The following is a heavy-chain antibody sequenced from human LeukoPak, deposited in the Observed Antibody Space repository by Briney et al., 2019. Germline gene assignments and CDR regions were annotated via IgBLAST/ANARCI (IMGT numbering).Heavy chain of an antibody. CDR3: ARTSSSGYYFRWFDP. D-gene: IGHD3-22*01. V-gene: IGHV4-59*01. Sequence: SETLSLTCTVSGGSISSYYWRWIRQPPGKGLEWIGYIYYSGSTNYNPSLKRRVTISVDTSKNQFSLKLSSVTAADTAVYYCARTSSSGYYFRWFDPWGQGTLVTVSS. CDR1: GGSISSYY. CDR2: IYYSGST. J-gene: IGHJ5*02.